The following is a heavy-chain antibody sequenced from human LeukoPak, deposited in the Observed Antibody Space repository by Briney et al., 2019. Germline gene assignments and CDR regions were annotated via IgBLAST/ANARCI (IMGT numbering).Heavy chain of an antibody. CDR1: GGSISSSSYY. J-gene: IGHJ4*02. CDR3: ARQVVAVAGTGYFDY. Sequence: TSETLSLTCTVSGGSISSSSYYWGWIRQPPGKGLEWIGSIYYSGSTYYNPSLKSRGTISVDTSKNQFSLKLNSVTAADTAVYFCARQVVAVAGTGYFDYWGQGTLVTVSS. D-gene: IGHD6-19*01. CDR2: IYYSGST. V-gene: IGHV4-39*01.